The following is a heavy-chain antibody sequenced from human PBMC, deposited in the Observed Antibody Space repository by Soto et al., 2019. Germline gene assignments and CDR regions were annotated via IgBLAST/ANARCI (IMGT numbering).Heavy chain of an antibody. Sequence: SETLSLTCSVSGDSMTSGGYYWSWVRHHPGKGLEWVGSIYYTGDTYFNPSLKSRITVSMDTSKNEFSLKLTSVTSADTAVYFCARGAPRPRDLPTYFHFWGQGTLVTVSS. CDR1: GDSMTSGGYY. V-gene: IGHV4-31*03. CDR3: ARGAPRPRDLPTYFHF. CDR2: IYYTGDT. J-gene: IGHJ4*02.